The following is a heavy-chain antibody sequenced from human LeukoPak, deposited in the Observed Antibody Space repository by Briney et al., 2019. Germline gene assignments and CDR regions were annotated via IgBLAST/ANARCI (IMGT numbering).Heavy chain of an antibody. CDR3: AKDRADSSGYYYDY. D-gene: IGHD3-22*01. CDR1: GFTFDDYA. Sequence: PGGSLRLSCAASGFTFDDYAMHWVRQAPGKGLEWGSGIRWNSGSIGYADSVKGRFTISRDNAKNSLYLQMNSLRAEDTAWYYCAKDRADSSGYYYDYWGQGTLVTVSS. CDR2: IRWNSGSI. V-gene: IGHV3-9*01. J-gene: IGHJ4*02.